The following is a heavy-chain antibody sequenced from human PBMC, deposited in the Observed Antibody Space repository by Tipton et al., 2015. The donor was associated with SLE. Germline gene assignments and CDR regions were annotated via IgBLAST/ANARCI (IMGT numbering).Heavy chain of an antibody. J-gene: IGHJ3*02. CDR2: IRYDGSNK. CDR1: GFTFSSYG. V-gene: IGHV3-30*02. CDR3: AKGGTNWNYDAFDI. Sequence: SLRLSCAASGFTFSSYGMHWVRQAPGKGLEWVAFIRYDGSNKYYADSVKGRFTISRDNSKNTLYLQMNSLRAEDTAVYYCAKGGTNWNYDAFDIWGQGTMVTVSS. D-gene: IGHD1-7*01.